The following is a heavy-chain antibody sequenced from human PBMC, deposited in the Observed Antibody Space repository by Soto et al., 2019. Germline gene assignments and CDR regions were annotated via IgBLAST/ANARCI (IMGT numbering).Heavy chain of an antibody. Sequence: QVHVVQSGAEVKKPGSSVKVTCKAFGGTFNSFGINWVRQAPGQGLEWMGGIIPVFGTTKYEQKFRDRVTLVADGSTSTSYMELSRLTSDDTAVYYCAIEVWGRGGYYLDSWGQGTLVTVSS. CDR2: IIPVFGTT. V-gene: IGHV1-69*01. CDR3: AIEVWGRGGYYLDS. J-gene: IGHJ4*02. CDR1: GGTFNSFG. D-gene: IGHD7-27*01.